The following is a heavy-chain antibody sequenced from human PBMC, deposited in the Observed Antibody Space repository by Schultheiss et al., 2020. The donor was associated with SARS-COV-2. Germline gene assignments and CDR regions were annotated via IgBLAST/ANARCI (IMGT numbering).Heavy chain of an antibody. V-gene: IGHV4-59*12. CDR1: GGSISSYY. Sequence: SETLSLTCTVSGGSISSYYWSWIRQPPGKGLEWIGYIYHSGSTYYNPSLKSRVTISVDTSKNQFSLKLSSVTAADTAVYYCARAVTTMDDAFDIWGQGTMVTVSS. D-gene: IGHD4-11*01. CDR2: IYHSGST. J-gene: IGHJ3*02. CDR3: ARAVTTMDDAFDI.